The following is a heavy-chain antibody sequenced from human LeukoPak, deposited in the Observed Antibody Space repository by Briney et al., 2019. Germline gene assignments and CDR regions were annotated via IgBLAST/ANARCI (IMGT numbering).Heavy chain of an antibody. Sequence: GASVKVSCKSSGYTFTSYDKHWVRQAQGPGLDWMGIIKPSGSSTSYAQKFQGRGTMTWKTSTSTVYMEMSSLRSEDTAAYYYARAFSYWDYFDYWGQGTLVTVSS. CDR1: GYTFTSYD. V-gene: IGHV1-46*01. J-gene: IGHJ4*02. CDR2: IKPSGSST. CDR3: ARAFSYWDYFDY. D-gene: IGHD2-8*02.